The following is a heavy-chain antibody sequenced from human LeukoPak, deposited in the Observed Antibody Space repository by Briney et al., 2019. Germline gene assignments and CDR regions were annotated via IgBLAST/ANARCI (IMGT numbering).Heavy chain of an antibody. D-gene: IGHD3-3*01. CDR1: GGSFSGNY. Sequence: SETLSLTCAVYGGSFSGNYWSWIRQPPGKGLAWIGEINHSGSTNYNPSLKSRVTISVDTSKNQFSLKLSSVTAADTAVYYCVTTGTHYFDYWGQGTLVTVSS. CDR3: VTTGTHYFDY. J-gene: IGHJ4*02. CDR2: INHSGST. V-gene: IGHV4-34*01.